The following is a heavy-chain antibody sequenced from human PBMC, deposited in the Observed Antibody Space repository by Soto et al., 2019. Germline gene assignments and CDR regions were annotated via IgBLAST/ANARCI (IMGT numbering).Heavy chain of an antibody. CDR3: AKGPPLDY. J-gene: IGHJ4*02. CDR1: GFTFSYYS. V-gene: IGHV3-30*18. CDR2: ISYDGSNK. Sequence: LSCAASGFTFSYYSMHWVRQAPGRGLEWVAVISYDGSNKYYADSVKGRFIISRDNSKNRLYLQMNSLRAEDTAVYYCAKGPPLDYWGQGTLVTVSS.